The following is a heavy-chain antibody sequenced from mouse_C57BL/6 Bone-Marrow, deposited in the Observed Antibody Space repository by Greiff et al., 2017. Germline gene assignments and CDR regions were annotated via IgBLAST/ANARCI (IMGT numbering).Heavy chain of an antibody. CDR2: LSPGSGST. Sequence: QVQLQQPGAELVKPGASVKMSCKASGYTFTSYWITWVKQRPGQGLEWIGDLSPGSGSTNYNEKFKSKATLTVDTSSSTAYMHLSSLTSEYSAVYYWARPYYINYWYFDVGGTGTTVTVSS. CDR3: ARPYYINYWYFDV. D-gene: IGHD2-5*01. V-gene: IGHV1-55*01. CDR1: GYTFTSYW. J-gene: IGHJ1*03.